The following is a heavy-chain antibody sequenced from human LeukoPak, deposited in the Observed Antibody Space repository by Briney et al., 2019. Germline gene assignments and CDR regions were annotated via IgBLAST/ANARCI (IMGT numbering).Heavy chain of an antibody. CDR3: ARVDIVATNYFDY. J-gene: IGHJ4*02. D-gene: IGHD5-12*01. CDR2: IYYSGST. CDR1: GGSISSGGYS. V-gene: IGHV4-30-2*01. Sequence: PSQTLSLTCAVSGGSISSGGYSWSWIRQPPGKGLEWIGYIYYSGSTYYNPSLKSRVTISVDRSKNQFSLKLSSVTAADTAVYYCARVDIVATNYFDYWGQGTLVTVSS.